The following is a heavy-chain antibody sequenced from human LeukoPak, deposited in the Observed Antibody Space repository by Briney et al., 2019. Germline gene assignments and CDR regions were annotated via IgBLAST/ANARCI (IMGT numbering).Heavy chain of an antibody. CDR1: GFILNDYG. CDR2: IWFDKNQ. D-gene: IGHD2-8*01. Sequence: GGSLGLSCAASGFILNDYGMHWVRQAPGKGLEWVADIWFDKNQHFADSVKGRFAISRDNSKNTVYLQINSLRAEDTAVYYCARDRHCVNGVCHSPPGMDVWGQGTTVTVSS. V-gene: IGHV3-33*01. CDR3: ARDRHCVNGVCHSPPGMDV. J-gene: IGHJ6*02.